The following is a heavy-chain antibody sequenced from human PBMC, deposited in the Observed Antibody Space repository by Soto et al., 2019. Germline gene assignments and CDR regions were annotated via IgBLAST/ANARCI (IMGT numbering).Heavy chain of an antibody. Sequence: EVQLVESGGGLVQPGGSLRLSCAASGFTFSSYWMHWVRQVPGKRLVWVSRIKSDGTSTDYADSVKGRFTISRDNAKNRLYLQMNSLRVEDTAVYYCVRDRSTCKAYWSQGTLVTVSS. V-gene: IGHV3-74*01. J-gene: IGHJ4*02. CDR3: VRDRSTCKAY. D-gene: IGHD2-2*01. CDR1: GFTFSSYW. CDR2: IKSDGTST.